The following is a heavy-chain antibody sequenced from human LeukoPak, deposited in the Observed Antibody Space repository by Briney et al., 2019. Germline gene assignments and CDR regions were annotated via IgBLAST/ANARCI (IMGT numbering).Heavy chain of an antibody. CDR1: SYTLTNYC. CDR3: AGAPRGYYYYMDV. Sequence: GAAAKVFCKASSYTLTNYCISWVRHAPGQGLEWMGWITAYNGNTIYAQKLQGSVTVTTDISTSSAYIALRNQRSDDAAVYYCAGAPRGYYYYMDVWGKGTTVTVSS. D-gene: IGHD3-10*01. J-gene: IGHJ6*03. CDR2: ITAYNGNT. V-gene: IGHV1-18*01.